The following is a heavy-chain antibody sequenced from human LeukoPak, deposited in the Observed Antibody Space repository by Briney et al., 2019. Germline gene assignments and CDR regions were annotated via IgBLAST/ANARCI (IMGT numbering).Heavy chain of an antibody. Sequence: SETLSLTCTVAGGSISSDYWGWIRQTPEKGLEWIAYIYYSRSTKYNPSLKSRVTISVDTSKSQFSLKLSSVTAADTAVYYCVRVTADRFDYWGQGTLVTVSS. J-gene: IGHJ4*02. CDR1: GGSISSDY. CDR2: IYYSRST. V-gene: IGHV4-59*01. CDR3: VRVTADRFDY.